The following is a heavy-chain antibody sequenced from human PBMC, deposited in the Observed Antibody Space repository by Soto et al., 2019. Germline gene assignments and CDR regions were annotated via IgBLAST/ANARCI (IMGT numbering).Heavy chain of an antibody. CDR3: ARASTATTPFDL. Sequence: EVQLVESGGGLVQPGGSLRLSCAASGFTFSSYWMHWVRQAPGKGLAWVSRINSDGSSTSYADSVKGRFTISRDNAKNTLYLQMNSLRAEDTAVYYCARASTATTPFDLWGRGTLVTVSS. CDR1: GFTFSSYW. CDR2: INSDGSST. V-gene: IGHV3-74*01. J-gene: IGHJ2*01. D-gene: IGHD4-17*01.